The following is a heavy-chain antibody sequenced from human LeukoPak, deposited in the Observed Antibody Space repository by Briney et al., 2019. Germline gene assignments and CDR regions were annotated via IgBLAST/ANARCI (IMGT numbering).Heavy chain of an antibody. D-gene: IGHD6-19*01. CDR1: GYTFTGYY. Sequence: ASVKVSCKASGYTFTGYYMHWVRQAPGQGLEWMGRINPNSGGTNYAQKFRGRVTMTRDTSISTAYMELSRLRSDDTAVYYCAREGYSSGWYREEYNWFDPWGQGTLVTVSS. V-gene: IGHV1-2*06. CDR2: INPNSGGT. J-gene: IGHJ5*02. CDR3: AREGYSSGWYREEYNWFDP.